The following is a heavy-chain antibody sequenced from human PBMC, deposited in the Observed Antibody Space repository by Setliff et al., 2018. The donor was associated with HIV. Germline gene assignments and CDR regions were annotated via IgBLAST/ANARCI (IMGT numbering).Heavy chain of an antibody. CDR3: ARESPYDTSGYYFGAFDI. CDR2: INQDGSHK. J-gene: IGHJ3*02. Sequence: GGSLRLSCAASGFTFNNYWIIWVRQAPGKGLEWVANINQDGSHKYYVDSVKGRFTISRDNAKNSLYLQMDSLRPEDTAVYYCARESPYDTSGYYFGAFDIWGQGTMVTVSS. CDR1: GFTFNNYW. D-gene: IGHD3-22*01. V-gene: IGHV3-7*01.